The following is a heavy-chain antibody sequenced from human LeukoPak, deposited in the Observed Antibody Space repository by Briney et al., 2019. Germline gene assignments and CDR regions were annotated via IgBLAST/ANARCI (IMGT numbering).Heavy chain of an antibody. CDR3: AREVGGGSYVDY. Sequence: PSETLSLTCSVSGGSITSSSYYWGWIRQPPEKGLEWIGSIYYTGGTFYSPSLKSRVTISVDTSKNQFSLKLSSVTAADTAVYYCAREVGGGSYVDYWGQGTLVTVSS. D-gene: IGHD1-26*01. CDR2: IYYTGGT. J-gene: IGHJ4*02. CDR1: GGSITSSSYY. V-gene: IGHV4-39*07.